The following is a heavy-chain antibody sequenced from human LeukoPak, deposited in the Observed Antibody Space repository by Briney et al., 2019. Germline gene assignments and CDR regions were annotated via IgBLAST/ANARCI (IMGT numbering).Heavy chain of an antibody. Sequence: ASVKVSCKASGYTFTSYGISWVRQAPGQGLEWMGWISAYNGNTNYAQKLQGRVTMTTDTSTSTAYMELRSLRSDDTAVYYCARARDIVVVPAASTHNWFDPWGQGTLVTVSP. D-gene: IGHD2-2*01. V-gene: IGHV1-18*01. J-gene: IGHJ5*02. CDR2: ISAYNGNT. CDR3: ARARDIVVVPAASTHNWFDP. CDR1: GYTFTSYG.